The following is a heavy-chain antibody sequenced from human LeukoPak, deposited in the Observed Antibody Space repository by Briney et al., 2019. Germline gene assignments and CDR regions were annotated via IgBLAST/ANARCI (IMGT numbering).Heavy chain of an antibody. V-gene: IGHV1-2*04. CDR2: INPNSGGT. CDR1: GYTFTGYY. CDR3: ARGSSTTDRFDP. J-gene: IGHJ5*02. D-gene: IGHD2-2*01. Sequence: ASVNVSCKASGYTFTGYYMHWVRQGPGQGLEWMGWINPNSGGTNYAQKFQGWVTMTRDTSISTAYMELSRLRSDDTAVYYCARGSSTTDRFDPWGQGTLVTVSS.